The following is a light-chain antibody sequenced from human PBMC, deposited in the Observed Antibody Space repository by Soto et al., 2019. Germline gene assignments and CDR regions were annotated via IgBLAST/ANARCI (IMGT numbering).Light chain of an antibody. CDR2: DAS. V-gene: IGKV1-5*01. CDR3: QQYNSYST. CDR1: QSISTR. J-gene: IGKJ1*01. Sequence: DIQMTQSPSTLSASVGDRVTITCRASQSISTRLAWYQQKPGKAPKLLIYDASRLESGVPSRFSGSASGTEFTLTISSLQPDDFATYYCQQYNSYSTFGQGTRWIS.